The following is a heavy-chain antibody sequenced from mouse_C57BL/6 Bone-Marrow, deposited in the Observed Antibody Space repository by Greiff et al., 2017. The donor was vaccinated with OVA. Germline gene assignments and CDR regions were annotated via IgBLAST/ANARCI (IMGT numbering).Heavy chain of an antibody. CDR1: GYTFTSYG. D-gene: IGHD1-1*01. J-gene: IGHJ4*01. Sequence: QVQLQQSGAELARPGASVTLSCKASGYTFTSYGISWVKQRTGQGLEWIGEIYPRSGNTYYNEKFKGKATLTADKYSSTAYMVLRSLTSEDSAVYFCARSRLLRSNYAMDYWGQGTSVTVSS. V-gene: IGHV1-81*01. CDR3: ARSRLLRSNYAMDY. CDR2: IYPRSGNT.